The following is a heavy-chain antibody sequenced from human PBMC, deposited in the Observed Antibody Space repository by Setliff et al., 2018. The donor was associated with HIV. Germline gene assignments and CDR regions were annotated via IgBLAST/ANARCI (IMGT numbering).Heavy chain of an antibody. CDR2: ISSTSSYI. J-gene: IGHJ4*02. CDR3: VRALYDY. CDR1: GFTFSSYS. V-gene: IGHV3-21*01. Sequence: GESLKISCAASGFTFSSYSMNWVRQAPGKGLEWVSSISSTSSYIYYADSVKGRFTISRDNAKNSLYLQMSSLRAEDTAVYYCVRALYDYWGQGALVTVSS.